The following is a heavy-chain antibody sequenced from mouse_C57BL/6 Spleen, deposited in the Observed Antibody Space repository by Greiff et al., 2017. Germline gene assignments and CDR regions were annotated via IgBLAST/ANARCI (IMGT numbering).Heavy chain of an antibody. V-gene: IGHV1-69*01. D-gene: IGHD1-1*01. CDR1: GYTFTSYW. J-gene: IGHJ4*01. Sequence: QVQLQQPGAELVMPGASVKLSCKASGYTFTSYWMHWVKQRPGQGLEWIGEIDPSDSYTNYNQKFKGKATLTVDKSSSTAYMQLSSLTSEDSAVYDCARGYYGSSYDAMDYWGQGTSVTVSS. CDR3: ARGYYGSSYDAMDY. CDR2: IDPSDSYT.